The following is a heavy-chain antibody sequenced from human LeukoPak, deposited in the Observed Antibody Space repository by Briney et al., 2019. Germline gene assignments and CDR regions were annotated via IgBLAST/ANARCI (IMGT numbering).Heavy chain of an antibody. J-gene: IGHJ3*02. V-gene: IGHV5-51*01. D-gene: IGHD2-2*01. CDR1: GYSFTSYW. CDR2: IYPGDSDT. CDR3: ARQRLGYCSSTSCYLSDAFDI. Sequence: GESLKISSKGSGYSFTSYWIGWVRQMPGKGLEWMGIIYPGDSDTRYSPSFQGQVTISADKSISTAYLQWSSLKASDTAMYYCARQRLGYCSSTSCYLSDAFDIWGQGTMVTVSS.